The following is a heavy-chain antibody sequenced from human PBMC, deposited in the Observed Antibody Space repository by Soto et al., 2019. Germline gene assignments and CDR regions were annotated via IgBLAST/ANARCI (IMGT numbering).Heavy chain of an antibody. CDR1: GGSISSGGYY. J-gene: IGHJ5*02. Sequence: SETLSLTCAVSGGSISSGGYYWSWIRQQPGKGLEWIGYVYYSGSTYYNPSLKSRVTISVDTSKNQFSLKLSSVTAADTAVYYCARARGIQLWLRGFWFDPWGQGTLVTVSS. D-gene: IGHD5-18*01. V-gene: IGHV4-31*11. CDR2: VYYSGST. CDR3: ARARGIQLWLRGFWFDP.